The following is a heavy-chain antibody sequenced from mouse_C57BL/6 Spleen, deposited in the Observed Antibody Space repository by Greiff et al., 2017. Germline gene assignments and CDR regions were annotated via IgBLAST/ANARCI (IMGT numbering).Heavy chain of an antibody. CDR3: RRERGLLDARDY. D-gene: IGHD2-10*01. Sequence: EVQLVESGEGLVKPGGSLKLSCAASGFTFSSYAMSWVRQTPEKRLEWVAYISSGGDYIYYADTVKGRYTISRDNARNTLYLQLSSLKSEDTAVYYCRRERGLLDARDYWGQGTAVTVSS. V-gene: IGHV5-9-1*02. CDR1: GFTFSSYA. CDR2: ISSGGDYI. J-gene: IGHJ4*01.